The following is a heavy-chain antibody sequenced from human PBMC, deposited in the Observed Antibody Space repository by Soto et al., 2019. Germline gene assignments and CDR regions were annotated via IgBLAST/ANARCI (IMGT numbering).Heavy chain of an antibody. CDR3: ARGGRGDMITFGGVIGDAFDI. D-gene: IGHD3-16*01. V-gene: IGHV1-2*02. CDR1: AYTFTGYY. Sequence: VQLVQSGSEVKKPGASEKVSCKASAYTFTGYYIHWVRQAPGQGLEWMGWVNPNSGGMQYAQKFQGRVTMARDTSISTAFMLLSRLRSDDTAIYYCARGGRGDMITFGGVIGDAFDIWGQGTTVTVSS. CDR2: VNPNSGGM. J-gene: IGHJ3*02.